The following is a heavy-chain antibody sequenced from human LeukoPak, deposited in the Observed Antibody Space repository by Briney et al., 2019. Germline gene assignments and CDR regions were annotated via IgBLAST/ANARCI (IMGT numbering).Heavy chain of an antibody. CDR1: GFSFSNYW. CDR2: IKQDGSEK. J-gene: IGHJ4*02. V-gene: IGHV3-7*01. D-gene: IGHD1-1*01. CDR3: ARHHDSNDRRGLDY. Sequence: GVSLRLSCAAPGFSFSNYWMSWVRQAPGKGLEWVANIKQDGSEKYYVDSVKGRFTISRDNAKNSVYLQMNSLRAEDPGVYYCARHHDSNDRRGLDYWAQGPLLIVSS.